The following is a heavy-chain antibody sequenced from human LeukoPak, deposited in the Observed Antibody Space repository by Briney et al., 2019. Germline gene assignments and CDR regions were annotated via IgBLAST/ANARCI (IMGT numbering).Heavy chain of an antibody. CDR2: IYPGESNI. CDR1: GYSFTNYW. J-gene: IGHJ5*02. V-gene: IGHV5-51*01. D-gene: IGHD5-12*01. Sequence: GESLKISCKGSGYSFTNYWIGWVRQMPGKGLEWMGFIYPGESNIRYSPSFQGQVTISADRSITTAYLQWSSLKASDTAMYYCARHVTTVATSWFDPWGQVTLVTVSS. CDR3: ARHVTTVATSWFDP.